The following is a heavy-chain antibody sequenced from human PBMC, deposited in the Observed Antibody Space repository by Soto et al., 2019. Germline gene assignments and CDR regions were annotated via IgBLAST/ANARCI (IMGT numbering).Heavy chain of an antibody. Sequence: QVQLQQWGAGLLKPSETLSLTCAVYGGSFSGYYWSWIRQPPGKGREWIGEINHSGSTNYNPSLKSRVTLSLDTSKTQFSLKLSPLTAADTAVYYCARGHRDNSSGYYYFSYYYYGMDVWGQGTTVTVSS. CDR3: ARGHRDNSSGYYYFSYYYYGMDV. J-gene: IGHJ6*02. D-gene: IGHD3-22*01. V-gene: IGHV4-34*01. CDR2: INHSGST. CDR1: GGSFSGYY.